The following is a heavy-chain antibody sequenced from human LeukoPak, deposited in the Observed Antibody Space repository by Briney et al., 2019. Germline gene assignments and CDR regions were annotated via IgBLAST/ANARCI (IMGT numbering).Heavy chain of an antibody. V-gene: IGHV1-8*01. CDR3: ARDRLGTYGMDV. CDR1: GYTFISYD. J-gene: IGHJ6*02. D-gene: IGHD6-19*01. Sequence: ASVKVSCKASGYTFISYDINWVRQATGQGLEWMGWMNPNSGNTGYAQKFQGRVTVIRNTSISTAYMELSSLRSEDTAVYYCARDRLGTYGMDVWGQGTTVTVSS. CDR2: MNPNSGNT.